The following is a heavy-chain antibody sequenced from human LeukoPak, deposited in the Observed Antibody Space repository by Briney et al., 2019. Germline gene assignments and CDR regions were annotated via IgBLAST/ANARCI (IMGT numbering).Heavy chain of an antibody. CDR3: ATIAASDAEYFQH. CDR2: INPSSGST. CDR1: GYTFTCYY. V-gene: IGHV1-46*01. D-gene: IGHD6-6*01. Sequence: GASVKVSCKASGYTFTCYYMHWVRQAPGQGLEWMGIINPSSGSTSYAQKFQGRVTMTRDTSTSTVYMDVSSLRSDDTAVYYCATIAASDAEYFQHWGQGTLVTVSS. J-gene: IGHJ1*01.